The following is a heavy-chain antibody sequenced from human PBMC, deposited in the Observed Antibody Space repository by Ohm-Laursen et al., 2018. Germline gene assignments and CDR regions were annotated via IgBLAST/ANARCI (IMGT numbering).Heavy chain of an antibody. CDR3: ARDVAHGGYGFGMDV. CDR1: GFTFSSYA. V-gene: IGHV3-23*01. Sequence: SLRLSCSASGFTFSSYAMSWVRQAPGKGLEWVSGISGSGDSVNYADSVKGRFTISRDNSKNSLYLQMNSLRAEDTAVYYCARDVAHGGYGFGMDVWGQGTTVTVSS. CDR2: ISGSGDSV. D-gene: IGHD5-12*01. J-gene: IGHJ6*02.